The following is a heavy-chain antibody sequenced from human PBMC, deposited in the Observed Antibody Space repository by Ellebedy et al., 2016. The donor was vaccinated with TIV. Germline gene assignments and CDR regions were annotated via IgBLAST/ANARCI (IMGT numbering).Heavy chain of an antibody. Sequence: GESLKISCAASGFTFSSYGMHWVRQAPGKGLEWVAVISYDGSNKYYADSVKGRFTISRDNSKNTLYLQMNSLRAEDTAVYYCAKGRGSAYDYYYGMDVWGQGTTVTVSS. CDR2: ISYDGSNK. V-gene: IGHV3-30*18. J-gene: IGHJ6*02. D-gene: IGHD3-10*01. CDR1: GFTFSSYG. CDR3: AKGRGSAYDYYYGMDV.